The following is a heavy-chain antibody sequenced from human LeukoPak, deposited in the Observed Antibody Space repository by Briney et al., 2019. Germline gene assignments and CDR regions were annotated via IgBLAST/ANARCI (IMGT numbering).Heavy chain of an antibody. CDR2: IYSDNT. Sequence: QPGGSLRLSCTVSGFTVSSNSMSWVRQAPGKGLEWVSLIYSDNTHYSDSVKGRFTISRDNSKNTLYLQMNSLRDEDTAVYYCARETPDSSSWTAFDFWGQGTLVTVSS. J-gene: IGHJ4*02. V-gene: IGHV3-53*01. CDR3: ARETPDSSSWTAFDF. D-gene: IGHD6-13*01. CDR1: GFTVSSNS.